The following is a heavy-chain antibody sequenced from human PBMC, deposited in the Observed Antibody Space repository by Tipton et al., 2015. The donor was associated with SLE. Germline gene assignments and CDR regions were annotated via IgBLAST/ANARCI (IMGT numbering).Heavy chain of an antibody. CDR3: ARGGVVGNYFDY. CDR2: ISYSGST. CDR1: GGSISRYY. V-gene: IGHV4-59*01. D-gene: IGHD2-15*01. J-gene: IGHJ4*02. Sequence: TLSLTCTVSGGSISRYYWGWIRQPPGKGLEWIGYISYSGSTNYNPSLKSRVTISEDTSKTQFSLKLSSVSAADTAVYYCARGGVVGNYFDYWGQGTLVTVSS.